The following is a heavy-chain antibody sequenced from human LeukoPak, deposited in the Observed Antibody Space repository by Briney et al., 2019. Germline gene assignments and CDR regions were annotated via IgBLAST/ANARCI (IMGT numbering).Heavy chain of an antibody. CDR1: GYSISSDYY. D-gene: IGHD6-13*01. CDR3: ARNATNIATTGRGAGYFDY. Sequence: SETLSLTCAVSGYSISSDYYWGWIRPPPGKGLEWIGSIYQSGSTYYNPSLKSRVTISVDTSKNKFSLKLSSVTAADTAFYYCARNATNIATTGRGAGYFDYWGRGTLVTVSS. V-gene: IGHV4-38-2*01. CDR2: IYQSGST. J-gene: IGHJ4*02.